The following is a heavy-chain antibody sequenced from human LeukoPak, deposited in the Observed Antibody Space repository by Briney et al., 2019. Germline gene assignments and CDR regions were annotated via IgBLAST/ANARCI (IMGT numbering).Heavy chain of an antibody. D-gene: IGHD2-15*01. V-gene: IGHV4-39*01. CDR2: IYYSGST. Sequence: SETLSLTCTVSGGSISSSSYYWGWIRQPPGKGLEWIGSIYYSGSTYYNPSLKSRVTISVDTSKNQFSLKLSSVTAADTAVYYCARQSVVAATRWFDPRGQGTLVTVSS. J-gene: IGHJ5*02. CDR3: ARQSVVAATRWFDP. CDR1: GGSISSSSYY.